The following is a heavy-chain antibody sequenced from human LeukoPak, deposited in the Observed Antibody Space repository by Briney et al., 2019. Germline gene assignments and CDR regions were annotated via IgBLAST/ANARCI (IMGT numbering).Heavy chain of an antibody. V-gene: IGHV3-66*01. CDR3: ARAYYGDYADAFDI. CDR1: GFTVSDNY. D-gene: IGHD4-17*01. Sequence: GGSLRLSCAASGFTVSDNYMSWVRQAPGKGLEWVSVMYSGGSTYYADSVRGRFTISRDYSKKRLYLQMNSLRAEDTAVYYCARAYYGDYADAFDIWGQGTMVTVSS. CDR2: MYSGGST. J-gene: IGHJ3*02.